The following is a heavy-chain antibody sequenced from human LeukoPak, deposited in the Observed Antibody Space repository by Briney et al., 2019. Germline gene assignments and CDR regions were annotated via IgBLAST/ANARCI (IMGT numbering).Heavy chain of an antibody. J-gene: IGHJ4*02. D-gene: IGHD6-13*01. CDR3: AKAQEDSCSWGLGY. CDR1: GFTFSSYA. CDR2: ISGSGGST. V-gene: IGHV3-23*01. Sequence: GGSLRLSCAASGFTFSSYAMSWVRQAPGKGLEWVSAISGSGGSTYYADSVKGRFTISRDNSKNTLYLQMNSLRAEDTAVYYCAKAQEDSCSWGLGYWGQGTLVTVSS.